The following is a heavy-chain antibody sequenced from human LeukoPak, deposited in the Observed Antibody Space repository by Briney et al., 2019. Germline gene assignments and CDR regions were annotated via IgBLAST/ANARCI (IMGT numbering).Heavy chain of an antibody. Sequence: GASVKVSCKASGYTFTSYDINWVRQATGQGLEWMGWMNPNSGNTGYAQKFQGRVTITRNTSISTAYMELSSLRSEDTAVYYCARAQQWLAGDAFDIWGQGTMVTVSS. V-gene: IGHV1-8*03. CDR3: ARAQQWLAGDAFDI. CDR1: GYTFTSYD. J-gene: IGHJ3*02. D-gene: IGHD5-12*01. CDR2: MNPNSGNT.